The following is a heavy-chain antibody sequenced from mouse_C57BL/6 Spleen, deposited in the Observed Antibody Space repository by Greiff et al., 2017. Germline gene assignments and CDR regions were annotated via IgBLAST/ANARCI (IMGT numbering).Heavy chain of an antibody. J-gene: IGHJ3*01. Sequence: VQLQQSGPELVKPGASVKIPCKASGYTFTDYNMDWVKQSHGKSLEWIGDINPNNGGTIYNQKFKGKATLTVDKSSSTAYMELRSLTSEDTAVYYCEREESSWFAYWGQGALVTVSA. V-gene: IGHV1-18*01. CDR3: EREESSWFAY. CDR1: GYTFTDYN. CDR2: INPNNGGT.